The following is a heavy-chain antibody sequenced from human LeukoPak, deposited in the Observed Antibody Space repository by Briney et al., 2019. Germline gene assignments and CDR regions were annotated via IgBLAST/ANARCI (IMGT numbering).Heavy chain of an antibody. Sequence: GGSLRLSCAASGFTFSSYGIHWVRQAPGKGLEWVAIISDDGSHKYYADSVKGRFTISRDNSRNTLYLQMSSLRAEDTAVYYCAKLPYPGELWSCFDHWGQGTLVTVSS. CDR2: ISDDGSHK. J-gene: IGHJ4*02. D-gene: IGHD5-18*01. CDR3: AKLPYPGELWSCFDH. V-gene: IGHV3-30*18. CDR1: GFTFSSYG.